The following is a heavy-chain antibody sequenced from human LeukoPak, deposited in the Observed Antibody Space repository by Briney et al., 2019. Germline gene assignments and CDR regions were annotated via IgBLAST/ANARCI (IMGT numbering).Heavy chain of an antibody. V-gene: IGHV1-18*01. J-gene: IGHJ5*02. CDR3: AREGYCSGGTCYSTMNCFDP. CDR1: VYRFTSYG. CDR2: ISAYNGNT. Sequence: ASVNVSCKASVYRFTSYGITWVRQAPGQGLEWMGWISAYNGNTNYAQKLQGRVTLTTDTSTSTAYMELRSLRSDDTAVYYCAREGYCSGGTCYSTMNCFDPWGQGTLVTVSS. D-gene: IGHD2-15*01.